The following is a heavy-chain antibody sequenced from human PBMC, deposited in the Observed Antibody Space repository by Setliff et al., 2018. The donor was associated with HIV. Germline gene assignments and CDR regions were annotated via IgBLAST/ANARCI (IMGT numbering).Heavy chain of an antibody. CDR3: ARGRFVGFDY. D-gene: IGHD3-16*02. V-gene: IGHV4-4*07. Sequence: SETLSLTCTVSGGSISSYYWSWVRQPAGRGLEWIGRIYTSGSTNYNPSLKSRVTMSVDTSKNQFSLNLTSVTATDTAVYYCARGRFVGFDYWGQGTLVTVSS. CDR2: IYTSGST. J-gene: IGHJ4*02. CDR1: GGSISSYY.